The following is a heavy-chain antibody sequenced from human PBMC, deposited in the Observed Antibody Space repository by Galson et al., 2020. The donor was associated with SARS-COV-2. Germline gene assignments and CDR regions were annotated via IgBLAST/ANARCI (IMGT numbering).Heavy chain of an antibody. CDR2: FDPEDGET. CDR3: ATGTAAAGKVLGWFDP. V-gene: IGHV1-24*01. J-gene: IGHJ5*02. CDR1: GYTLTQLS. D-gene: IGHD6-13*01. Sequence: ASVKVSCQVTGYTLTQLSMHWVRQAPGKGLAWMGGFDPEDGETIYAQKLQGRVTMTEDTSTDTAYMELSSLRSEDTAVYYWATGTAAAGKVLGWFDPWGEGTLVTVSS.